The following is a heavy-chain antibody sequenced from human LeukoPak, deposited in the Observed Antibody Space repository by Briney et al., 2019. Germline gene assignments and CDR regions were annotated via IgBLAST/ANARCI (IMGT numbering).Heavy chain of an antibody. CDR3: ATKLGVNAFDI. CDR1: GYTLTELS. Sequence: ASVKVSCTVSGYTLTELSMLWVRQAPGTGLEWMGGFDPEDGETIYAQKFQGRVTMTEDTSTDTAYMELSSLRSEDTAVYYCATKLGVNAFDIWGQGTMVTVSS. J-gene: IGHJ3*02. CDR2: FDPEDGET. D-gene: IGHD3-3*02. V-gene: IGHV1-24*01.